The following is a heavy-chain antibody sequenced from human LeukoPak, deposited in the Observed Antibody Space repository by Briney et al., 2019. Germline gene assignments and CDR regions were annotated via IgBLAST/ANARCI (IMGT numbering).Heavy chain of an antibody. CDR3: ARGTRLGDDGFDY. J-gene: IGHJ4*02. Sequence: PSETLSLTCTVSGGSISSYYWSWIRQPPGKGLEWIGYIYYSGSTNYNPSLKSRVTISVDTSKNQFSLKLSSVTAADTAVYYCARGTRLGDDGFDYWGQGTLVTVSS. CDR1: GGSISSYY. V-gene: IGHV4-59*01. D-gene: IGHD3-10*01. CDR2: IYYSGST.